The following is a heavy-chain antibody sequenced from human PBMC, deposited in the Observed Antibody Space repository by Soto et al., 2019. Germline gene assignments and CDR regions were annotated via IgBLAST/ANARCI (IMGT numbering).Heavy chain of an antibody. D-gene: IGHD3-10*02. Sequence: QVQLQESGPGLVKPSETLSLTCTVSGGSISSYYWSWIRQPPGKGLGWIGFIFYIGSTSYNPSLKSRVTISIDTSEYQFSLKLNSVTAADTAVYYCASMIGDPVLSFDTWGQGTLVAVSS. V-gene: IGHV4-59*01. CDR1: GGSISSYY. CDR3: ASMIGDPVLSFDT. J-gene: IGHJ5*02. CDR2: IFYIGST.